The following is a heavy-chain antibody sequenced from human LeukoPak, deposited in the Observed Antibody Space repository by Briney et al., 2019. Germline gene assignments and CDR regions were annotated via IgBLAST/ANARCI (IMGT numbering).Heavy chain of an antibody. D-gene: IGHD3-22*01. CDR1: GFTFSSYA. Sequence: GGSLRLSCAASGFTFSSYAMHWVRQAPGKGLEWVAFIQYDGTNKYYADSVKGRFTISRDNSKNTLYLQMNSLRAEDTAVYYCAKSFYYAFDYWGQGTLVTVSS. CDR3: AKSFYYAFDY. CDR2: IQYDGTNK. V-gene: IGHV3-30*02. J-gene: IGHJ4*02.